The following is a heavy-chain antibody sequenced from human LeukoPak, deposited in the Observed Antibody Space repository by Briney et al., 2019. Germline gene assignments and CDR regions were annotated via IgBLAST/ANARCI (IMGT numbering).Heavy chain of an antibody. CDR3: ARADGYCSWFVH. CDR2: MYSGDST. Sequence: GGSLRLSCAASGFTVRSNYMTWVRQAPGKGLEWVSVMYSGDSTYYDDSVKGRFTISRDNSKNTLDLQMNSLRDEDTGVYYCARADGYCSWFVHWGQGTLVTVSS. J-gene: IGHJ5*02. D-gene: IGHD2-2*03. V-gene: IGHV3-53*01. CDR1: GFTVRSNY.